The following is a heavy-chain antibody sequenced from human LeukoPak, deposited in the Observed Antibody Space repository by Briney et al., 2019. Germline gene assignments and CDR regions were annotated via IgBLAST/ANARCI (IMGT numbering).Heavy chain of an antibody. J-gene: IGHJ3*02. D-gene: IGHD2-21*02. CDR2: ISYDGSNK. CDR3: ARGGGDYNAFDI. V-gene: IGHV3-30-3*01. CDR1: GFTFSSYA. Sequence: PGRSLRLSCAASGFTFSSYAMHWVRQAPGKGLEWVAVISYDGSNKYYADSVKGRFTISRDNSKNTLYLQMNSLRAEDTAVYYCARGGGDYNAFDIWGQGTMVTVSS.